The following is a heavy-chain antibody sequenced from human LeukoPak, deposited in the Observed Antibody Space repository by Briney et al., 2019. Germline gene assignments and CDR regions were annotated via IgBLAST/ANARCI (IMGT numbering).Heavy chain of an antibody. CDR3: ARAPWGSAMVLAATASDF. D-gene: IGHD2-15*01. CDR2: ISSSSGMI. V-gene: IGHV3-21*01. CDR1: GFTFTSYS. Sequence: GGSLRLSCEASGFTFTSYSMNWVRQAPGKGLEWVSAISSSSGMIYYADSVKGRFTISRDNAKNSLYLQMNSLRAEDTAVYYCARAPWGSAMVLAATASDFWGQGTLVTVSS. J-gene: IGHJ4*02.